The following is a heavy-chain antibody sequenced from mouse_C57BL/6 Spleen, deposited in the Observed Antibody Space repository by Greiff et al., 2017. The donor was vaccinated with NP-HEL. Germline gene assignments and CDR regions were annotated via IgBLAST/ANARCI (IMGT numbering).Heavy chain of an antibody. D-gene: IGHD1-1*01. J-gene: IGHJ3*01. CDR1: GYSFTGYF. CDR3: ARGGITQAWFAY. CDR2: INPYNGDT. Sequence: EVKLVESGPELVKPGDSVKISCKASGYSFTGYFMNWVMQSHGKSLEWIGRINPYNGDTFYNQKFKGKATLTVDKSSSTAQMELRSLTSEDSAVYYCARGGITQAWFAYWGQGTLVTVSA. V-gene: IGHV1-20*01.